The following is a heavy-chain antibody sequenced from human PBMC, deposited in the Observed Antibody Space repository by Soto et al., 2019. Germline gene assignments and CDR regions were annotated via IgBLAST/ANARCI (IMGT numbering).Heavy chain of an antibody. Sequence: GGSLRLSCSASGFTFSSYAMHWVRPAPGKGLEYVSAISSNGGSTYYADSVKGRFTISRDNSKNTLYLQMSSLRAEDTAVYYGVKSGSAAAGINWYFNLGGRGTRVTVSS. V-gene: IGHV3-64D*06. J-gene: IGHJ2*01. D-gene: IGHD6-13*01. CDR1: GFTFSSYA. CDR3: VKSGSAAAGINWYFNL. CDR2: ISSNGGST.